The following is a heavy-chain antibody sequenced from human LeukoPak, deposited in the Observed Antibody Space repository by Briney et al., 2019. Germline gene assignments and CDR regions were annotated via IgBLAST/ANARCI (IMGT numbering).Heavy chain of an antibody. J-gene: IGHJ3*01. CDR2: IKSRADDGTA. V-gene: IGHV3-15*01. CDR1: GFTFSEAW. Sequence: GGSLRLSCVASGFTFSEAWMTWVRQAPGKGLQCVGRIKSRADDGTAVYAAPVQGRFTISRDDSKDTLYLQVNSLRAEDTAVYYCSRYSVGNNCYLDTFDVWGQGTMVSVSS. CDR3: SRYSVGNNCYLDTFDV. D-gene: IGHD1-20*01.